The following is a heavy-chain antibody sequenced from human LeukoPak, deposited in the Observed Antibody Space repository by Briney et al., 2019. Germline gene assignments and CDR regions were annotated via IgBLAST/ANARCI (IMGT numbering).Heavy chain of an antibody. CDR1: GGSFSDYF. Sequence: TSETLSLTCAVYGGSFSDYFWSWIRQPPGKGLEWIGGINHSGSTNYNPSLKSRVTISVDTSKNQFSLKLSSVTAADTAVYYCASEYYDYVWGSYRRGVYWGQGTLVTVSS. V-gene: IGHV4-34*01. J-gene: IGHJ4*02. D-gene: IGHD3-16*02. CDR3: ASEYYDYVWGSYRRGVY. CDR2: INHSGST.